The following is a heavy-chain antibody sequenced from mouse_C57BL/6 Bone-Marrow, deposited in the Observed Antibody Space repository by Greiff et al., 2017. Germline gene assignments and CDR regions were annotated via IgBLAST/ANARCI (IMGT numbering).Heavy chain of an antibody. CDR2: IYPRSGNT. CDR1: GYTFTSYG. CDR3: ASEYGSSTVFDY. J-gene: IGHJ2*01. D-gene: IGHD1-1*01. V-gene: IGHV1-81*01. Sequence: QVQLKQSGAELARPGASVKLSCKASGYTFTSYGISWVKQRPGQGLEWIGGIYPRSGNTYYNEKFKGKATLTADKSSSTAYMELRSLTSEDSAVYICASEYGSSTVFDYWGQGTTLTVSA.